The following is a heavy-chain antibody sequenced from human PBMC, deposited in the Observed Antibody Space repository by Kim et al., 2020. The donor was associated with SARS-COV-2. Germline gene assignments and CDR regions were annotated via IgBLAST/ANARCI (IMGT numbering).Heavy chain of an antibody. J-gene: IGHJ4*02. CDR1: GFTYSSYA. D-gene: IGHD6-19*01. Sequence: GGSLRLSCAASGFTYSSYAMSWVRQAPGKGLEWVSTVSHNGGHTYYADSVKGRFTISRDNSKNTLYLQMNSLRGEDTAVYYCAKAENIAGAFDYWGQGTL. V-gene: IGHV3-23*01. CDR3: AKAENIAGAFDY. CDR2: VSHNGGHT.